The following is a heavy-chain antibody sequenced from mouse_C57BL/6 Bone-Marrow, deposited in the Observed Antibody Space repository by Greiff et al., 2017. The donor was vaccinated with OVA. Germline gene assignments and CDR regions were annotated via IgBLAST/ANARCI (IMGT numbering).Heavy chain of an antibody. CDR3: ARTELGFAY. D-gene: IGHD4-1*01. V-gene: IGHV1-59*01. Sequence: VQLQQPGAELVRPGTSVKLSCKASGYTFTSYWMHWVKQRPGQGLEWIGVIDPSDSYTNYNQKFKGKATLTVDTSSSTAYMQLSSLTSEDSAVYYCARTELGFAYWGQGTLVTVSA. J-gene: IGHJ3*01. CDR2: IDPSDSYT. CDR1: GYTFTSYW.